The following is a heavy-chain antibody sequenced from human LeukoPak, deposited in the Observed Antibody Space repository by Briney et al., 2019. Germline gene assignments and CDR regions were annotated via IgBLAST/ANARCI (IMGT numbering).Heavy chain of an antibody. CDR1: GGSISSYY. CDR3: ARATYYFGVDI. J-gene: IGHJ3*02. D-gene: IGHD3-10*01. CDR2: IYYSGST. V-gene: IGHV4-59*01. Sequence: PSETLSLTCTVSGGSISSYYWSWLRQPPGKGLEWIGYIYYSGSTNYNPSLKSRVTIPVDTSKNQFSLKLSSVTAADTAVYYCARATYYFGVDIWGQGTMVTVSS.